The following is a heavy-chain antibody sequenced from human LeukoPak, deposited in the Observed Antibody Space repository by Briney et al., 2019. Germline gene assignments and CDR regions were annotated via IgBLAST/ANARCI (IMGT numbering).Heavy chain of an antibody. J-gene: IGHJ4*02. CDR3: ARGLLGTFFDY. CDR1: GYTFTNFW. CDR2: IYPGDSDT. V-gene: IGHV5-51*01. Sequence: GESLKISCKASGYTFTNFWIGWVRQMPGKGLEWMGIIYPGDSDTRYSPSFQGQVTISADKSICTAYLQWSSLKASDTAMYYCARGLLGTFFDYWGQGTLVTVSS. D-gene: IGHD1-26*01.